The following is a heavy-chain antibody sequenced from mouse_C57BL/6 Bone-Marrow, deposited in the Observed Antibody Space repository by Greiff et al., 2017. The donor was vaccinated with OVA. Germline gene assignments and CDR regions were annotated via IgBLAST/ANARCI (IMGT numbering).Heavy chain of an antibody. CDR2: INPNNGGT. D-gene: IGHD2-4*01. CDR1: GYTFTDYN. Sequence: SGPELVKPGASVKMSCKASGYTFTDYNMHWVKQSHGKSLEWIGYINPNNGGTSYNQKFKGKATLTVNKSSSTAYMELRSLTSEDSAVYYCARRTFYDYDWFAYWGQGTLVTVSA. CDR3: ARRTFYDYDWFAY. J-gene: IGHJ3*01. V-gene: IGHV1-22*01.